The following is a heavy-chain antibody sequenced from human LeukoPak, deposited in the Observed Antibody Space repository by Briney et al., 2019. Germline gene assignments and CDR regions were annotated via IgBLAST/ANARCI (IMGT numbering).Heavy chain of an antibody. J-gene: IGHJ6*03. CDR1: GFTFSSYR. Sequence: GGSLRLSCAASGFTFSSYRMCWVRKAPRTGLERVANLKKDGSGKFYVDSVKDRFTISRDNGKNSLYLQMSSLRAEDTAVYYCVREADDYFWSGSWRYYYYMDVWGKGIRVTVSS. CDR2: LKKDGSGK. V-gene: IGHV3-7*01. D-gene: IGHD3-3*01. CDR3: VREADDYFWSGSWRYYYYMDV.